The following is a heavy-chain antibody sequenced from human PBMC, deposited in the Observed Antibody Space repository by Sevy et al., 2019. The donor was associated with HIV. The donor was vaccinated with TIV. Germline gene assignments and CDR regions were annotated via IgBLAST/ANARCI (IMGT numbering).Heavy chain of an antibody. Sequence: GGSLRLSCAASGFRFEDYGMHWVRRAPGKGLEWVSGIGWNSGSVGYAVSVKGRFTISRDNAKNVLYLQMNSLKSEDTALYYCAKDLLPYGSGSYPLDYWGQGTVVTVSS. D-gene: IGHD3-10*01. CDR3: AKDLLPYGSGSYPLDY. V-gene: IGHV3-9*01. CDR2: IGWNSGSV. J-gene: IGHJ4*02. CDR1: GFRFEDYG.